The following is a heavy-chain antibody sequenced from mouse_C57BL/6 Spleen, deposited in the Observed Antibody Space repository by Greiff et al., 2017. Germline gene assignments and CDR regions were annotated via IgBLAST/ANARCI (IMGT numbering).Heavy chain of an antibody. CDR2: ISDGGSYT. J-gene: IGHJ3*01. Sequence: EVKVVESGGGLVKPGGSLKLSCAASGFTFSSYAMSWVRQTPEKRLEWVATISDGGSYTYYPDNVKGRFTISRDNAKNNLYLQMSHLKSEDTAMYYCARDDGYYWFAYWGQGTLVTVSA. CDR1: GFTFSSYA. V-gene: IGHV5-4*01. CDR3: ARDDGYYWFAY. D-gene: IGHD2-3*01.